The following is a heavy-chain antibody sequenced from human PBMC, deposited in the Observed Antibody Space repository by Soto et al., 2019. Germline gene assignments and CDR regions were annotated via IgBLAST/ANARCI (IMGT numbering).Heavy chain of an antibody. CDR2: ISGSGGST. J-gene: IGHJ3*02. CDR3: AKVPIELGHGRSDAFDI. CDR1: GFTFSSYA. Sequence: GGSLRLSCAASGFTFSSYAMSWVRQAPGKGLEWVSAISGSGGSTYYADSVKGRFTISRDNSKNTLYLQMNSLRAEDTAVYYCAKVPIELGHGRSDAFDILGQGTMVTVSS. D-gene: IGHD2-8*02. V-gene: IGHV3-23*01.